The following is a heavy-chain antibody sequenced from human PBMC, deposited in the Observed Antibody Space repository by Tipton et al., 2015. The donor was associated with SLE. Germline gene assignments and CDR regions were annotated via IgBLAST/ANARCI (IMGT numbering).Heavy chain of an antibody. CDR3: ASASSGYYFEP. CDR2: IYTSGST. CDR1: GGSISCGSYY. Sequence: TLSLTCTVSGGSISCGSYYWSWIRQPAGKGLEWIGYIYTSGSTNYNPSLKSRVTISVDMSKNQFSLKLSSVTAADTAVYYCASASSGYYFEPWGQGTLVTVSS. J-gene: IGHJ5*02. D-gene: IGHD3-22*01. V-gene: IGHV4-61*09.